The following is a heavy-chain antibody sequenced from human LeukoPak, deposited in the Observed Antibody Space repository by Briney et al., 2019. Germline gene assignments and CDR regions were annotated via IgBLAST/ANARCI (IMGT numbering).Heavy chain of an antibody. CDR2: IYYSGST. Sequence: SETLSLTCTVSGGSISSYYWSWIRQPPGKGLEWIGYIYYSGSTNYNPSLKSRVTISVDTSKNQFSLKLSSVTAADTAVYYCARVEPGGYPNWYFDLWGRGTLVTVSS. V-gene: IGHV4-59*01. CDR1: GGSISSYY. J-gene: IGHJ2*01. D-gene: IGHD5-12*01. CDR3: ARVEPGGYPNWYFDL.